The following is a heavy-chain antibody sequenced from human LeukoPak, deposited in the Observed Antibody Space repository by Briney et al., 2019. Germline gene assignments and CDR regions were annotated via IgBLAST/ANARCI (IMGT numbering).Heavy chain of an antibody. CDR3: ARGGFGYYDSSPSPFDY. J-gene: IGHJ4*02. Sequence: ASVKVSCKVSGYTLTELSMHWVRQAPGKGLEWMGGFDPEDGETIYAQKFQGRVTMTEDTSTDTAYMELSSLRSEDTAVYYCARGGFGYYDSSPSPFDYWGQGTLVTVSS. CDR2: FDPEDGET. D-gene: IGHD3-22*01. CDR1: GYTLTELS. V-gene: IGHV1-24*01.